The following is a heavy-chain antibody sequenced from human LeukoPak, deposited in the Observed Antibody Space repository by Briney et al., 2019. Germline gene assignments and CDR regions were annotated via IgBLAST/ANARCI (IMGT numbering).Heavy chain of an antibody. Sequence: PSETPSLTCTVSGGSISSSSYYWGWTRQPPGKGLEWIGSIYYNGRTYYNPSLKGRVTISADTSKTQFSLKLSSVTAADTAVYYCARRVYYDSSGYYTSYYFDYWGQGALVTVSS. CDR2: IYYNGRT. CDR1: GGSISSSSYY. V-gene: IGHV4-39*01. D-gene: IGHD3-22*01. CDR3: ARRVYYDSSGYYTSYYFDY. J-gene: IGHJ4*02.